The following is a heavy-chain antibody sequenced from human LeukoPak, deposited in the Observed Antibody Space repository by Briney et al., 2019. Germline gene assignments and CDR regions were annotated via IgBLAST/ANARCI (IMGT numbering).Heavy chain of an antibody. J-gene: IGHJ3*02. V-gene: IGHV2-70*01. CDR3: ARMQSAYDAFDI. CDR2: IYWDDDK. CDR1: GFSLSTSGMC. D-gene: IGHD3-3*01. Sequence: SGPTLVNPTQTLTLTCTFSGFSLSTSGMCVSWIRQPPGKALEWLALIYWDDDKYYSTSLKTRLTISKDTSKNQVVVTMTNMDPVDTATYHCARMQSAYDAFDIWGQGTMVTVSS.